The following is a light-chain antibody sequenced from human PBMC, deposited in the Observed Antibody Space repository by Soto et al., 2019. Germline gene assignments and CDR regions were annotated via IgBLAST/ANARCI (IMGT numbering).Light chain of an antibody. V-gene: IGLV2-14*01. CDR1: SSDVGGYNY. CDR2: DVS. CDR3: SSYTSSSTLV. Sequence: QSVLTQPASVSGSPGQSITISCTGTSSDVGGYNYVSWCQQHPGKAPKLMIYDVSNRPSGVSNRFSGSKSGNTASLTISGLQAEDEADYYCSSYTSSSTLVFVTGTMVTVL. J-gene: IGLJ1*01.